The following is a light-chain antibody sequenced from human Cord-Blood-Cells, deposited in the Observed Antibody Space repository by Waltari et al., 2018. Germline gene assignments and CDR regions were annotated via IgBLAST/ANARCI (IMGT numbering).Light chain of an antibody. J-gene: IGKJ5*01. V-gene: IGKV3-20*01. Sequence: EIVLTQSPGTLSLSPGERVTLSCRASQSVSSSYLAWHQQKPGQAPRLLIYGASSRATGIPDRFSGSGSGTDFTLTISRLEPEDFAVYYCQQYGSSRITFGQGTRLEIK. CDR3: QQYGSSRIT. CDR2: GAS. CDR1: QSVSSSY.